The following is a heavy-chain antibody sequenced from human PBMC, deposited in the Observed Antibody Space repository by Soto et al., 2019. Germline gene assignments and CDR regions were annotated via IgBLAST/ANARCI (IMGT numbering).Heavy chain of an antibody. Sequence: SVKVSCKASGGTFSSYAISWVRQAPGQGLEWMGGIIPIFGTANYAQKFQGRVTITADESTSTAYMELSSLRSEDTAVYYCASHRSGYSYGYGRYGMDVWGQGTTVTVSS. J-gene: IGHJ6*02. CDR3: ASHRSGYSYGYGRYGMDV. CDR1: GGTFSSYA. D-gene: IGHD5-18*01. CDR2: IIPIFGTA. V-gene: IGHV1-69*13.